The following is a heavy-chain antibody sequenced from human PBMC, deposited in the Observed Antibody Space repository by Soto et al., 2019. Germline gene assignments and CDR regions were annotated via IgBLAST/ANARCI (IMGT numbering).Heavy chain of an antibody. V-gene: IGHV1-8*02. J-gene: IGHJ4*02. CDR2: MNPKSGNT. CDR1: GYNFYSFD. CDR3: VGGNFRY. Sequence: QVQLMQSGAEVRKPGASVKVSCKASGYNFYSFDIYWVRQATGHGLEWMGWMNPKSGNTGYAQELRGRVTMTRNTSNSTAYMELTSLTSDDTGVYYCVGGNFRYWGQGTLVTVSS.